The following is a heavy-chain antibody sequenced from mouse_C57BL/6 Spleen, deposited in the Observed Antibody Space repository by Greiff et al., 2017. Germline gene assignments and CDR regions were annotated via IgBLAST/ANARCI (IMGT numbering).Heavy chain of an antibody. D-gene: IGHD1-1*01. V-gene: IGHV5-6*02. CDR3: ARHLTVVGPYAMDY. CDR1: GFTFSSYG. Sequence: EVMLVASGGDLVKPGGSLKLSCAASGFTFSSYGMSWVRQAPDKRLEWVATISSGGSYTYYPDSVKGRFTISRDNAKNTLYLQMSSLKSEDTAMYYCARHLTVVGPYAMDYWGQGTSVTVSS. J-gene: IGHJ4*01. CDR2: ISSGGSYT.